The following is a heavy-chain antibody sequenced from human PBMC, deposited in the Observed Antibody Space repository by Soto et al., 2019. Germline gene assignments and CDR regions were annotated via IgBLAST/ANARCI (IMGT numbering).Heavy chain of an antibody. CDR1: GFTFSTYS. D-gene: IGHD6-19*01. J-gene: IGHJ5*02. V-gene: IGHV3-21*01. Sequence: EVQLVESGGGLVKPGGSLRLSCAASGFTFSTYSMNWVRQAPGKGLEWVSSISSSSNYIYYADSVEGRFTISRDNAKNSLYLQMNSLRAEDTAVYYCARDLRIAVAGTGNWFDPWGQGTLVTVSS. CDR2: ISSSSNYI. CDR3: ARDLRIAVAGTGNWFDP.